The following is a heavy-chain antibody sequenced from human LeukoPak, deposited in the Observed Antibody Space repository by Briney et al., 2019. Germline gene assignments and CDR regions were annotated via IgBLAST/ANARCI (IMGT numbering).Heavy chain of an antibody. CDR2: ISAYNGNT. Sequence: VASVKVCCKASGYTFTSYGISWVRQAPGQGLEWMGWISAYNGNTNYAQKLQGRVTMTTDTSTSTAYMELRSLRSDDTAVYYCARVPIYSSGWYYGYWGQGTLVTVSS. J-gene: IGHJ4*02. CDR1: GYTFTSYG. CDR3: ARVPIYSSGWYYGY. D-gene: IGHD6-19*01. V-gene: IGHV1-18*04.